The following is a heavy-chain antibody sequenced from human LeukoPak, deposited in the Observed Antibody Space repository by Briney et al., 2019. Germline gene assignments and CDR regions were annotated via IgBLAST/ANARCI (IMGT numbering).Heavy chain of an antibody. Sequence: PSETLSLTCAVNGCSFGDYFWSSIRQPPGKGLEWIGETDHSGNADYKSPLKSRVTISVDASRKQVSLKMTSVTATDTAVYYCATLKGRLPHLPRKTWGQGTLVTVSS. CDR2: TDHSGNA. CDR1: GCSFGDYF. CDR3: ATLKGRLPHLPRKT. J-gene: IGHJ5*02. V-gene: IGHV4-34*01.